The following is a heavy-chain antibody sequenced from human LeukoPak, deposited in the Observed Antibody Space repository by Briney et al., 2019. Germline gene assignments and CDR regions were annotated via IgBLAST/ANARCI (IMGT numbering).Heavy chain of an antibody. V-gene: IGHV3-30*03. J-gene: IGHJ6*02. CDR3: ARDYGSGDQTYYYYYGMDV. D-gene: IGHD3-10*01. Sequence: GGSLRLSCAASGFTFSSYAMTWVRQAPGKGLEWVAVISYDGSNKYYADSVKGRFTISRDNSKNTLYLQMNSLRAEDTAVYYCARDYGSGDQTYYYYYGMDVWGQGTTVTVSS. CDR2: ISYDGSNK. CDR1: GFTFSSYA.